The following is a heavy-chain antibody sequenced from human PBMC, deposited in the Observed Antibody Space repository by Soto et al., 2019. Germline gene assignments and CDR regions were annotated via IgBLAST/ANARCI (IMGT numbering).Heavy chain of an antibody. CDR3: AKDGNYYDSSGYPSD. V-gene: IGHV3-15*01. CDR2: IKSRTDGGTT. J-gene: IGHJ4*02. Sequence: PGGSLRLSCAASGFTFSNVWMNWVRQAPGKGLEWVCRIKSRTDGGTTDYAAPVKGRFTISRDDSKNTLYLQMNSLRAEDTAVYYCAKDGNYYDSSGYPSDWGQGTLVTVSS. CDR1: GFTFSNVW. D-gene: IGHD3-22*01.